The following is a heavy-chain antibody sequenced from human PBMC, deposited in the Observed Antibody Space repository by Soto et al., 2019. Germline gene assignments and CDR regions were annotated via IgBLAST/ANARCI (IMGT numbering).Heavy chain of an antibody. Sequence: ASVKVSCKASGYTFTSYAMHWVRQAPGQRLEWMGWINAGNGNTKYSQKFQGRVTMTRDTSTSTVYVELSSLRSEDTAVYYCARSPRSYGMDVWGQGTTVTVSS. CDR2: INAGNGNT. J-gene: IGHJ6*02. CDR3: ARSPRSYGMDV. CDR1: GYTFTSYA. V-gene: IGHV1-3*01.